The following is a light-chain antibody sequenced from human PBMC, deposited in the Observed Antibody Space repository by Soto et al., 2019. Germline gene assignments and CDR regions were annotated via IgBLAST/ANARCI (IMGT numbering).Light chain of an antibody. J-gene: IGKJ5*01. CDR2: GAS. CDR3: QQYNNWLSIT. V-gene: IGKV3-15*01. CDR1: QSVSSN. Sequence: EIVMTQSPATLSVSPGERATLSCRASQSVSSNLAWYQQKPGQAPRLLIYGASTRATGIPARFNGSGSGTEFTLTISSLQSEDFAVYYCQQYNNWLSITFGQGTRLEIK.